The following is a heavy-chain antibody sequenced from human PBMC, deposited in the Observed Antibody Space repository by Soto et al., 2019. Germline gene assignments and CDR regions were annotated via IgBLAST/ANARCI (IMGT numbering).Heavy chain of an antibody. Sequence: QVQLVQSGAVVKKSGASVKVSCKASGYTFTSHDINWVRQATGQGLEWMGWMNPNSGNTGYAQKFQGRVTMTRNTSIITAYMELSSLRSEDTAVYYCARWDYGVYARFDYWGQGTLVTVSS. D-gene: IGHD4-17*01. CDR2: MNPNSGNT. V-gene: IGHV1-8*01. CDR1: GYTFTSHD. J-gene: IGHJ4*02. CDR3: ARWDYGVYARFDY.